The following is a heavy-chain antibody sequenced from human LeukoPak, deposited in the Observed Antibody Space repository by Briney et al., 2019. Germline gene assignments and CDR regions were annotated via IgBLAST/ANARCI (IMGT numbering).Heavy chain of an antibody. V-gene: IGHV1-2*02. CDR3: ARWYYYDSSGYSNDY. J-gene: IGHJ4*02. Sequence: ASVKVSCKASGYTFTGYYMHWVRQAPGQGLEWMGWINPNSGGTNYAQKFQGRVTTTRDASISTAYMELSRLRSDDTAVCYCARWYYYDSSGYSNDYWGQGTLVTVSS. CDR1: GYTFTGYY. D-gene: IGHD3-22*01. CDR2: INPNSGGT.